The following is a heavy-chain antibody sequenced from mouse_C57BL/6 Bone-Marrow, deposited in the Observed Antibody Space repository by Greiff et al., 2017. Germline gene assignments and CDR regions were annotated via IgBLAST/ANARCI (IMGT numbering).Heavy chain of an antibody. CDR1: GFNIKDDY. V-gene: IGHV14-4*01. CDR2: IDPENGDT. D-gene: IGHD1-1*02. CDR3: TTYGWYFDV. Sequence: VHVKQSGAELVRPGASVKLSCTASGFNIKDDYMHWVKQRPEQGLEWIGWIDPENGDTEYASKFQGKATITADTSSNTAYLQLSSLTSEDTAVYYCTTYGWYFDVWGTGTTVTVSS. J-gene: IGHJ1*03.